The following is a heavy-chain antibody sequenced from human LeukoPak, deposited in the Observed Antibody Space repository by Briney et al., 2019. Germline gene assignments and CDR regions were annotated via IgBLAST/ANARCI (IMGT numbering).Heavy chain of an antibody. V-gene: IGHV3-11*01. D-gene: IGHD1-14*01. CDR3: ARVATGWLSFDY. CDR2: ISNTGSTI. Sequence: GGSLRLSCAASGFTFSDYYMTWVRQAPGKGLEWVSYISNTGSTIYYADSVKGRFTISRDNTKNSLYLQMNSLRAEDTAVYYCARVATGWLSFDYWGQGTLVTVSS. CDR1: GFTFSDYY. J-gene: IGHJ4*02.